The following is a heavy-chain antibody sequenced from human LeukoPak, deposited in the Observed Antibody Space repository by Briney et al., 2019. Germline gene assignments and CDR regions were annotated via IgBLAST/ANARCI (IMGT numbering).Heavy chain of an antibody. D-gene: IGHD2-2*01. CDR1: GFTVSSNY. CDR2: IYSGGST. CDR3: ARRGRYCSTTSCYAGDY. Sequence: PGGSLRLSCAASGFTVSSNYMSWVRQAPGKGLEWVSAIYSGGSTYYADSVKGRFTISRDNSKNTLNLQMNSLRAEDAAVYYCARRGRYCSTTSCYAGDYWGQGTLVTVSS. J-gene: IGHJ4*02. V-gene: IGHV3-53*01.